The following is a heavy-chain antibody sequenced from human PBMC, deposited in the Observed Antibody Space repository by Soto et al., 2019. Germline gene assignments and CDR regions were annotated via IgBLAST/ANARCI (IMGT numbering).Heavy chain of an antibody. Sequence: ASVKVSCKASVYTFTSYGICWVRQSPGQGHEWMGWISAYNGNTNYAQKRQGRVTMTTDTSTSTAYMELRSLRSDDTALYYCARARSGIAVAGDVYWGQGTLVTVSS. D-gene: IGHD6-19*01. CDR1: VYTFTSYG. V-gene: IGHV1-18*01. CDR2: ISAYNGNT. J-gene: IGHJ4*02. CDR3: ARARSGIAVAGDVY.